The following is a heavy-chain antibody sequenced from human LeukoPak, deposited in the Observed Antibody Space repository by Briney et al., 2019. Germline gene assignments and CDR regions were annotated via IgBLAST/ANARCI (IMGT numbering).Heavy chain of an antibody. Sequence: ASVKVSCKASGGTFSSYAVSWVRQAPGQGLEWMGGIIPIFGTANYAQKFQGRVTITADESTSTTYMELSSLRAEDTAVYYCVKDLDSSSWYYFDYWGQGTLVTVSS. CDR2: IIPIFGTA. J-gene: IGHJ4*02. CDR1: GGTFSSYA. D-gene: IGHD6-13*01. CDR3: VKDLDSSSWYYFDY. V-gene: IGHV1-69*13.